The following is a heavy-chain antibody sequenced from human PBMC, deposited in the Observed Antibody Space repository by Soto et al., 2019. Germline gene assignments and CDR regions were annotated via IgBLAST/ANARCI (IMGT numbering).Heavy chain of an antibody. Sequence: GGSLRLSCTASGFTFGDYAMIWFRQAPGKGLEWVGFIRSKAYGGTTEYAASVKGRFTISRDDSKSIAYLQMNSLKTEDKAVYYCTRRAGHFDWLYGMDVWVQGTTVTVSS. CDR3: TRRAGHFDWLYGMDV. CDR1: GFTFGDYA. V-gene: IGHV3-49*03. CDR2: IRSKAYGGTT. J-gene: IGHJ6*02. D-gene: IGHD3-9*01.